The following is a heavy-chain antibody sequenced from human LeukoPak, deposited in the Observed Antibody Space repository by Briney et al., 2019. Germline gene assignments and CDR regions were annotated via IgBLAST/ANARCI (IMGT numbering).Heavy chain of an antibody. V-gene: IGHV3-13*01. CDR3: ARDLPGTMPLAFDI. CDR1: GFTFSDYD. CDR2: IGAAGDT. Sequence: GGSLRLSCAVSGFTFSDYDMHWVRQPTGGGLEWVSHIGAAGDTHYAGSVKGRFIISRENAKNSFYLQMNSLRAGDTAVYYCARDLPGTMPLAFDIWGQGTMVTVSS. J-gene: IGHJ3*02. D-gene: IGHD2-2*01.